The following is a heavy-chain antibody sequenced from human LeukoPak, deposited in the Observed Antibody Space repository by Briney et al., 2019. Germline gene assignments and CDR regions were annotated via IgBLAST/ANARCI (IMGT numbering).Heavy chain of an antibody. CDR1: GFTFSSYS. Sequence: GGSLRLSCAASGFTFSSYSMNWVRQAPGKGLEWVSSISSSSSYIYYADSVKGRFTISRDNAKNSLYLQMNSLRAEDTAVYYCARDLYDKAGYFDYWGQGTLVTVSS. CDR2: ISSSSSYI. D-gene: IGHD3-9*01. V-gene: IGHV3-21*01. CDR3: ARDLYDKAGYFDY. J-gene: IGHJ4*02.